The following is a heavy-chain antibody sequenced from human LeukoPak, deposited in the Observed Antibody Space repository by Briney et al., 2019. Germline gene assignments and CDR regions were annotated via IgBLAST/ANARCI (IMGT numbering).Heavy chain of an antibody. CDR3: ARGLLLWFGEAIKPPDY. CDR1: GFTFDDYG. CDR2: INWNGGST. J-gene: IGHJ4*02. Sequence: GGSLRLSCAASGFTFDDYGMSWVRQAPGKGLEWVSGINWNGGSTGYADSVKGRFTISRDNAKNSLYLQMNSLRAGDTAVYYCARGLLLWFGEAIKPPDYWGQGTLVTVSS. D-gene: IGHD3-10*01. V-gene: IGHV3-20*04.